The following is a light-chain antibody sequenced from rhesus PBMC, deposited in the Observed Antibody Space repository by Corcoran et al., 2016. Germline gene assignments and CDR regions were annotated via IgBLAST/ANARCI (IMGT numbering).Light chain of an antibody. CDR3: RQHNSYPLT. CDR1: QGISSY. J-gene: IGKJ4*01. V-gene: IGKV1-28*03. CDR2: DLA. Sequence: DIQMTQSPSSLSASVGDTVTITCLASQGISSYLNWFQQKPVKAAKHQIYDLASLESGVPSRFSGSGSGTDFTLTISRLQPEDFAAYYCRQHNSYPLTFGGGTKVEIK.